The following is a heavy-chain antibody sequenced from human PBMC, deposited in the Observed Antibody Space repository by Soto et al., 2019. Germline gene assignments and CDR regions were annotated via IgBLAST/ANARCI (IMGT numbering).Heavy chain of an antibody. V-gene: IGHV4-59*01. J-gene: IGHJ6*02. CDR1: GGSISSYY. Sequence: QVQLQESGPGLVKPSETLSLTCTVSGGSISSYYWSWIRQPPGKGLEWIGYMNNTGSTVYNPSLKSRVTISVDTSKNQFSLKLNAVTAADTAVYYCARDLWGYCGTDCYPLDVWGQGTTVTVSS. D-gene: IGHD2-21*02. CDR3: ARDLWGYCGTDCYPLDV. CDR2: MNNTGST.